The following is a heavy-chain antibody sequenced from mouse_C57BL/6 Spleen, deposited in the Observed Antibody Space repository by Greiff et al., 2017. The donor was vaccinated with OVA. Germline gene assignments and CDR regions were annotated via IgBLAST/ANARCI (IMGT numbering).Heavy chain of an antibody. CDR2: IDPETGGT. CDR1: GYTFTDYE. J-gene: IGHJ3*01. V-gene: IGHV1-15*01. D-gene: IGHD2-3*01. Sequence: VQLQQSGAELVRPGASVTLSCKASGYTFTDYEMHWVKQTPVHGLEWIGAIDPETGGTAYNQKFKGKAILTADKSSSTAYMELRSLTSEDSAVYYCTRDDGYYVWFAYWGQGTLVTVSA. CDR3: TRDDGYYVWFAY.